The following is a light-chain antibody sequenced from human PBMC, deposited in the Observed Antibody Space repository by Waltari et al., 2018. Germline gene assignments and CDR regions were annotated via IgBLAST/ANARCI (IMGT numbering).Light chain of an antibody. V-gene: IGKV1-27*01. CDR2: AAS. CDR3: QSYNRAPWT. CDR1: EDINYDFND. J-gene: IGKJ1*01. Sequence: DIQMTQSPSSLSASIGDRVTITCRASEDINYDFNDLAWYQQKPGKVPKLLISAASTLQSGVPSRFSGSGSRTYFTLTISSLQPEDVATYYCQSYNRAPWTFGQGTKVEIK.